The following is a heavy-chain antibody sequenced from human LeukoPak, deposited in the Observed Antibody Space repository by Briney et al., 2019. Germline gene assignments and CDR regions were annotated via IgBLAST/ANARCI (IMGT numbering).Heavy chain of an antibody. CDR3: ARTTSLTASGYDY. CDR2: MNPYSGDR. V-gene: IGHV1-8*03. D-gene: IGHD4-17*01. CDR1: GYTFTSYH. Sequence: ASVKVSCKTSGYTFTSYHINWVRQATGQGLEWMGWMNPYSGDRGYAQKFQGRVSITSDTSISTAYLELSSLRSDDTAVYFCARTTSLTASGYDYWGQGTLVAVSS. J-gene: IGHJ4*02.